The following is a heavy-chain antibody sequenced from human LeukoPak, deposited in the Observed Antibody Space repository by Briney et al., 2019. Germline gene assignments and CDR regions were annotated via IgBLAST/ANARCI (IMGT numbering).Heavy chain of an antibody. CDR1: GYSISSGYY. CDR3: ARGLRGSSYYFDY. J-gene: IGHJ4*02. D-gene: IGHD6-13*01. V-gene: IGHV4-38-2*01. Sequence: SETLSLTCAVPGYSISSGYYWGWIRQPPGKGLEWIGSIYHSGSTYYNPSLKSRVTISVDTSKNQFSLRLSSVTAADTAVYYCARGLRGSSYYFDYWGQGTLVTVSS. CDR2: IYHSGST.